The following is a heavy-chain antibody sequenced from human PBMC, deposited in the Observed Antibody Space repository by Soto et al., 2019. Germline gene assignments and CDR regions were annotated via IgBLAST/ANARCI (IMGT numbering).Heavy chain of an antibody. CDR3: ARYHYYYCMDV. V-gene: IGHV1-8*01. CDR1: GYTFTTYD. Sequence: QVQLVQSGAEVRKPGASVKVSCKASGYTFTTYDINRVRQATGQGLEWMGWMNPNSGNTVYAQKFQGRVTMTRNTSINTAYMELTSLTSDDTAVYYCARYHYYYCMDVWGQGTTVTVSS. J-gene: IGHJ6*02. CDR2: MNPNSGNT. D-gene: IGHD3-22*01.